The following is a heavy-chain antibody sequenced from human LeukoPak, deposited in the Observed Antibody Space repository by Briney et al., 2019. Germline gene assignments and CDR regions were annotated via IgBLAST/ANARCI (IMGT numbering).Heavy chain of an antibody. CDR3: AKRSGYSSIPAFDI. V-gene: IGHV3-23*01. Sequence: GESLKISCAASGFTFSSYAMSWVRQAPGKGLEWVSAISGSGGSTYYADSVKGRFTISRDNSKNTLYLQMNSLRAEDTAVYYCAKRSGYSSIPAFDIWGQGTMVTVSS. CDR1: GFTFSSYA. CDR2: ISGSGGST. J-gene: IGHJ3*02. D-gene: IGHD5-18*01.